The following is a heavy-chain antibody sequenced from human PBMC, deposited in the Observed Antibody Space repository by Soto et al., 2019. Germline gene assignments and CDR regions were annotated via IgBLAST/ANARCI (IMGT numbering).Heavy chain of an antibody. D-gene: IGHD3-10*01. V-gene: IGHV4-30-2*01. CDR1: GGSISSGGYS. CDR3: ARVKASGVNFDY. CDR2: IYHSGST. J-gene: IGHJ4*02. Sequence: ALSLTCAVSGGSISSGGYSWSWIRQPPGKGLEWIGYIYHSGSTYYNPSLKSRLTISVDRSKNQFALKLSSVTAADTAVYYCARVKASGVNFDYWGQGTLVTVSS.